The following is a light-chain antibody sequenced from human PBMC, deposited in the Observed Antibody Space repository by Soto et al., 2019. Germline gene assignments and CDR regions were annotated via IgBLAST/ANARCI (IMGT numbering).Light chain of an antibody. CDR2: EVS. CDR1: SSDVGAYIY. CDR3: TAYGGSNNYVV. V-gene: IGLV2-8*01. J-gene: IGLJ2*01. Sequence: QSVLTQPPSASGSPGQSVTISCTGTSSDVGAYIYVSWYQQHPGKAPKLMIYEVSRRPSGVPDRFSGSRSGNTASLTVSGLQAEDEGDYYCTAYGGSNNYVVFGGGTKVTVL.